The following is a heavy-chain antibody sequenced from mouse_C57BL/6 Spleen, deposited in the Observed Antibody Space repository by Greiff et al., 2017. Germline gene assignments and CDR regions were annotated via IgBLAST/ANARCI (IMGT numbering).Heavy chain of an antibody. J-gene: IGHJ3*01. CDR1: GYTFTSYW. CDR3: AREDGYYPFAY. Sequence: QVQLQQPGAELVRPGSSVKLSCKASGYTFTSYWMHWVKQRPIQGLEWIGNIDPSDSETHYNQKFKDKATLTVDKSSSTAYMQLSRLTSEDSAVDYCAREDGYYPFAYWGQGTLVTVSA. V-gene: IGHV1-52*01. CDR2: IDPSDSET. D-gene: IGHD2-3*01.